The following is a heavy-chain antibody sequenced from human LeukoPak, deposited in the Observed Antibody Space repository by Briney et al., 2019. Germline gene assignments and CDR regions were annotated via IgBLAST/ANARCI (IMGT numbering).Heavy chain of an antibody. D-gene: IGHD1-26*01. CDR1: GFTFTTYW. V-gene: IGHV3-7*01. CDR2: IKQDGSEK. J-gene: IGHJ2*01. Sequence: GGSLRLSCAASGFTFTTYWMSWVRQAPGKGLEWVANIKQDGSEKYYVDSVKGRFTISRDNAKNSLYLQLNSLRVEDTAVYFCARDKIVGATHFDLWGRGTLVTVSS. CDR3: ARDKIVGATHFDL.